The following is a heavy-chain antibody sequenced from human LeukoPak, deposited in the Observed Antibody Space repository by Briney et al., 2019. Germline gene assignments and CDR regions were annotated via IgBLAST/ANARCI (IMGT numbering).Heavy chain of an antibody. V-gene: IGHV3-7*01. CDR3: ATFGLVAALDL. CDR1: GFSFNAYW. CDR2: INPAGSET. J-gene: IGHJ4*02. Sequence: PGGSLRLSCAASGFSFNAYWMAWVRQAPGTGLEWVANINPAGSETFHVDPVKGRFSISGDHAKNLVYLQMNSLRAEDTAVYYCATFGLVAALDLWGQGTLVTVSS. D-gene: IGHD5-12*01.